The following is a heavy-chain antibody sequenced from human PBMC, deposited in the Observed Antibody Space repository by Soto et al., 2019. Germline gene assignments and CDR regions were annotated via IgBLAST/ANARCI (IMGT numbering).Heavy chain of an antibody. CDR3: ARGFSAGKGSPPDF. Sequence: PGGSLRLSCAASGFTFSTYGMHWVRQAPGKGLEWMALISYDASNKYYADSVKGRFTISRDDSKNTLYLQMSSLRAEDTAVYYCARGFSAGKGSPPDFWGQGSLVTVSS. V-gene: IGHV3-30*03. D-gene: IGHD6-13*01. CDR1: GFTFSTYG. J-gene: IGHJ4*02. CDR2: ISYDASNK.